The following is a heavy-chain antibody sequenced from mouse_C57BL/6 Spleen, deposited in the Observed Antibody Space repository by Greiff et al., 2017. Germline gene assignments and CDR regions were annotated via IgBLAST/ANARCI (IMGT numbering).Heavy chain of an antibody. Sequence: QVQLQQPGAELVKPGASVKLSCKASGYTFTSYWMHWVKQRPGQGLEWIGMIHPNSGSTNYNEKFKSKATLTVDKSSSTSYIQLSSLTSEDSAVYFCARIRDYDLGAMDYWGQGTSVTVSS. V-gene: IGHV1-64*01. D-gene: IGHD2-4*01. J-gene: IGHJ4*01. CDR2: IHPNSGST. CDR3: ARIRDYDLGAMDY. CDR1: GYTFTSYW.